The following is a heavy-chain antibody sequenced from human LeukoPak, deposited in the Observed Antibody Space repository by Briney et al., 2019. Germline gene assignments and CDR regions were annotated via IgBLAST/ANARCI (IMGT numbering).Heavy chain of an antibody. V-gene: IGHV4-39*07. D-gene: IGHD4-17*01. CDR1: GGSISTSNYY. CDR3: ARGDTDYGDYDWFDP. J-gene: IGHJ5*02. Sequence: PSETLSLTCTVSGGSISTSNYYWGWIRQPPGKGLEWIGNIFYSGSTYYSPSLKSRVTISLDTSSNQFSLKLSSVTAADTAVYYCARGDTDYGDYDWFDPWGQGTLVTVSS. CDR2: IFYSGST.